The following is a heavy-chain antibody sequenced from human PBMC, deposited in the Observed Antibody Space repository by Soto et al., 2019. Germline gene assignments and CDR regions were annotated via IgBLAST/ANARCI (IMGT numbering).Heavy chain of an antibody. J-gene: IGHJ5*02. CDR1: GFAFSDYY. D-gene: IGHD1-26*01. Sequence: PXVSLSLSCAASGFAFSDYYMSWIRQAPGKGLEWVSYISSSGSTIYYADSVKGRFTISRDNAKNSLYLQMNSLRAKDTAVYQCARGSGSYSWFDPLGQGALVTVSS. V-gene: IGHV3-11*01. CDR2: ISSSGSTI. CDR3: ARGSGSYSWFDP.